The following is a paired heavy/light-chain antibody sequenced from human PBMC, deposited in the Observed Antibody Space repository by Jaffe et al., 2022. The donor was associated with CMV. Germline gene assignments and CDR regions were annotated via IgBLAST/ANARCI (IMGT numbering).Light chain of an antibody. Sequence: QSALTQPASVSGSPGQSITISCTGTSSDVGGYNYVSWYQQHPGKAPKLMIYDVSNRPSGVSNRFSGSKSGNTASLTISGLQAEDEADYYCSSYTSSSPWVFGGGTKLTVL. CDR2: DVS. J-gene: IGLJ3*02. CDR3: SSYTSSSPWV. V-gene: IGLV2-14*03. CDR1: SSDVGGYNY.
Heavy chain of an antibody. Sequence: EVQLVESGGGLVQPGRSLRLSCTASGFTFGDYAMSWVRQAPGKGLEWVGFIRSKAYGGTTEYAASVKGRFTISRDDSKSIAYLQMNSLKTEDTAVYYCTRESPPGYCSGGSCYSGDYWGQGTLVTVSS. CDR1: GFTFGDYA. CDR3: TRESPPGYCSGGSCYSGDY. V-gene: IGHV3-49*04. J-gene: IGHJ4*02. CDR2: IRSKAYGGTT. D-gene: IGHD2-15*01.